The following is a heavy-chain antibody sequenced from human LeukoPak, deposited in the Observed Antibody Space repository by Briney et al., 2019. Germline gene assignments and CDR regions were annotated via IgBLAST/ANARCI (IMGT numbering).Heavy chain of an antibody. CDR2: IKQDGSEK. D-gene: IGHD3-22*01. J-gene: IGHJ4*02. Sequence: GGSLRLSCAASGFTFSSYWMSWVRQAPGKGLEWVANIKQDGSEKYYVDSVKGRFTISRDNAKNSLYLRMNSLRAEDTAVYYCAREPGDYYDSSGDFDYWGQGALVTVSS. V-gene: IGHV3-7*01. CDR1: GFTFSSYW. CDR3: AREPGDYYDSSGDFDY.